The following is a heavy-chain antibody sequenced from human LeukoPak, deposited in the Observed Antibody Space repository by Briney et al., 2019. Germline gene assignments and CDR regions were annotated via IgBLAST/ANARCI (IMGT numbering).Heavy chain of an antibody. CDR1: GFTFDDYT. D-gene: IGHD1-26*01. CDR3: ARGGSYSSYAFDI. V-gene: IGHV3-43*01. J-gene: IGHJ3*02. CDR2: ISWDGGST. Sequence: PGGSLRLSCAASGFTFDDYTMHWVRQAPGKGLEWVSLISWDGGSTYYADSVKGRFTISRDNSKNSLYLQMNSLRTEDTALYYCARGGSYSSYAFDIWGQGTMVTVSA.